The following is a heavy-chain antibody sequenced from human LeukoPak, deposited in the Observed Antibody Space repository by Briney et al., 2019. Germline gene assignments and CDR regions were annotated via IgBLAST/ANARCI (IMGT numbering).Heavy chain of an antibody. D-gene: IGHD1-26*01. Sequence: SSETLSLTCAVYGGSFSGYYWSWIRQPPGKGLEWIGSIYYSESTYYNSSLKSRVTISVDTSKNQVSLKLNSVTAADSAMYYCAKSGGYGLIDYWGQGTLVTVSS. CDR1: GGSFSGYY. J-gene: IGHJ4*01. V-gene: IGHV4-59*05. CDR3: AKSGGYGLIDY. CDR2: IYYSEST.